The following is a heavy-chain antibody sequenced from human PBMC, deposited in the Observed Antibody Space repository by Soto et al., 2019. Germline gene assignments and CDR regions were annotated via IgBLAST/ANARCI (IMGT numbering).Heavy chain of an antibody. D-gene: IGHD2-8*01. CDR1: GYAFGNKD. Sequence: ASVKVYCKASGYAFGNKDIRWVRQATGQGLEWMGWMNPNSGNTGYAQKFQGRVSMTRNTSITTAYLELSSLRSDDTAIYYCAIMQTPGTLNWSDPWG. V-gene: IGHV1-8*01. J-gene: IGHJ5*02. CDR2: MNPNSGNT. CDR3: AIMQTPGTLNWSDP.